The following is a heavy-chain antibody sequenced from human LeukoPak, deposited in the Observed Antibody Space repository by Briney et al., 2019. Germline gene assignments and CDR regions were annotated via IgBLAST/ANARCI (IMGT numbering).Heavy chain of an antibody. CDR2: LGGLSESV. V-gene: IGHV3-23*01. D-gene: IGHD3-10*01. J-gene: IGHJ6*02. CDR1: GFIFSNYA. Sequence: GGSLRLSCAASGFIFSNYAMTWVRQAPGKGLEWVSILGGLSESVYYPDSVKGRFTVSRDNSKDTLYLEINSLRGEDTATYYCARRWLGDPYGMDVWGQGATVTVSS. CDR3: ARRWLGDPYGMDV.